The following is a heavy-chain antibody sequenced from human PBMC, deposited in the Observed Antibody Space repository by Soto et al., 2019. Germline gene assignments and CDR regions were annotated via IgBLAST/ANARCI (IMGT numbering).Heavy chain of an antibody. CDR3: ARRQLGYFDY. CDR1: GFTFSSYA. V-gene: IGHV3-23*01. Sequence: PGGSLRLSCAASGFTFSSYAMSWVRPAPGKGLEWVSAISGSGGSTYYADSVKGRFTISRDNSKNTLYLQMNCLRAEDTAVYYCARRQLGYFDYWGQGTLVTVSS. CDR2: ISGSGGST. D-gene: IGHD6-6*01. J-gene: IGHJ4*02.